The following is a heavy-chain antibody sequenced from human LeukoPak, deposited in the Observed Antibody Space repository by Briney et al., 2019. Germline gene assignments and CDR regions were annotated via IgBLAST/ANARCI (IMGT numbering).Heavy chain of an antibody. Sequence: ASVKVSCKASGYTFTSYGISWVRQAPGQGLEWMGWISGYNGNTNYAQKLQGRVTMTTDTSTNTAYMEPRSLRSDDTAVYYCARVSSSWYDLDYWGQGTLVTVSS. D-gene: IGHD6-13*01. CDR2: ISGYNGNT. CDR3: ARVSSSWYDLDY. CDR1: GYTFTSYG. V-gene: IGHV1-18*01. J-gene: IGHJ4*02.